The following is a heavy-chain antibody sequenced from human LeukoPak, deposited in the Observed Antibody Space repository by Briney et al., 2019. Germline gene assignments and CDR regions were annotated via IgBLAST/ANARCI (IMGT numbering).Heavy chain of an antibody. D-gene: IGHD2-2*01. V-gene: IGHV3-48*04. Sequence: GGSLRLSCAASGFTFSSYGMNWVRQAPGKGLEWVSYISSSSSTIYYADSVKGRFTISRDNAKSSLYLQMNSLRAEDTAVYYCATLGSVRYCSSTSCYSSDYWGQGTLVTVSS. J-gene: IGHJ4*02. CDR3: ATLGSVRYCSSTSCYSSDY. CDR1: GFTFSSYG. CDR2: ISSSSSTI.